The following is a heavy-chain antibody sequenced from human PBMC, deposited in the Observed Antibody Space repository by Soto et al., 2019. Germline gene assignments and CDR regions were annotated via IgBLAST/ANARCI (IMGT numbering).Heavy chain of an antibody. Sequence: QVQLVQSGAEVKKPGASVEVSCKASGYTFTSYDINWVRQATGHGLEWMGFTNPNSGRTVYAQQFQGRVTMTRDTSISTAYMDLSSLTSEDTAVYECVREGMDVWGQGTTVTVSS. CDR3: VREGMDV. V-gene: IGHV1-8*01. J-gene: IGHJ6*02. CDR2: TNPNSGRT. CDR1: GYTFTSYD.